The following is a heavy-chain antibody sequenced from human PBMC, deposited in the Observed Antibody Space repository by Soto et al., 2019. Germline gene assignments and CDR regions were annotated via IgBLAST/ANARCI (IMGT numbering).Heavy chain of an antibody. D-gene: IGHD2-15*01. CDR3: AKDQGCSGGSCYYFDY. CDR2: ISGSGGST. CDR1: GFTFSSYA. V-gene: IGHV3-23*01. Sequence: GGSLRLSCAASGFTFSSYAMSWVRQAPGKGLEWVSAISGSGGSTYYADSVKGRFTISRDNSKNTLYLQMNSLRAEDTVVYYCAKDQGCSGGSCYYFDYWGQGTLVTVSS. J-gene: IGHJ4*02.